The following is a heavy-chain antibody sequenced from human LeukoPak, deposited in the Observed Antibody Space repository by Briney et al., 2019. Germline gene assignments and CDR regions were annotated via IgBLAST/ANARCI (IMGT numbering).Heavy chain of an antibody. CDR3: AKESLLLRGPLLIYYFDF. V-gene: IGHV3-11*05. J-gene: IGHJ4*02. Sequence: GGSLRLSCAASGFTFGDYYMSWIRQAPGKGLEWVSYISSSSSYIYYADSLKGRFTISRDNSKNTLYLQMNSLRAEDTAIYYCAKESLLLRGPLLIYYFDFWGQGTLVTVSS. D-gene: IGHD3-10*01. CDR1: GFTFGDYY. CDR2: ISSSSSYI.